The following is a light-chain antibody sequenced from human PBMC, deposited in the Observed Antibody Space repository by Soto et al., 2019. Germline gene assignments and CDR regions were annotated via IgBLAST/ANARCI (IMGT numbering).Light chain of an antibody. CDR3: QQRSNWPPGYT. J-gene: IGKJ2*01. CDR2: DAS. CDR1: QSVSSY. V-gene: IGKV3-11*01. Sequence: EIVLTQSPATLSLSPGERATLSCRASQSVSSYLAWYQQKPGQAPRLLIYDASNRATGIPARFSGSGSGTDFTLTISSLEREDFAVYYCQQRSNWPPGYTFGQGTKLEIK.